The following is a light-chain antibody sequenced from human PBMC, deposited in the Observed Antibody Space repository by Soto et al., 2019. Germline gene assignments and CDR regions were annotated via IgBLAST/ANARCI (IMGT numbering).Light chain of an antibody. Sequence: EIVLAQSPGTLSLSPGERAARCCRASQSVTSTYFAWYQQKPGQAPRLLMFGATSRATGIPERFSGSGSGTDFTLTISRLEPEDFAVYYCQQYGSSPYAFGQGTRLE. CDR3: QQYGSSPYA. CDR2: GAT. J-gene: IGKJ5*01. V-gene: IGKV3-20*01. CDR1: QSVTSTY.